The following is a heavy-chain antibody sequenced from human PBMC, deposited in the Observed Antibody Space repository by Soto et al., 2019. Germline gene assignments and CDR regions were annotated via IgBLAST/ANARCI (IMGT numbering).Heavy chain of an antibody. CDR3: ARDRDCGGDCYHNWFEP. V-gene: IGHV1-69*13. D-gene: IGHD2-21*02. CDR1: GCTFSSYA. Sequence: GASVKVSCKASGCTFSSYAISWVRQAPGQGLEWMGGIIPIFGTANYAQKFQGRVTITADESTSTAYMELSSLRSEDTAVYYCARDRDCGGDCYHNWFEPWGQGTLVNVSS. CDR2: IIPIFGTA. J-gene: IGHJ5*02.